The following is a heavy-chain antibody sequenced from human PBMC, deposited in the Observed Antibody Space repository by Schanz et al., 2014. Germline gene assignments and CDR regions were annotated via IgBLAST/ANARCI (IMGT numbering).Heavy chain of an antibody. V-gene: IGHV3-23*01. CDR2: ISDSGDTA. D-gene: IGHD3-9*01. J-gene: IGHJ5*02. CDR1: GFTFTNYA. Sequence: DVQLLESGGGLVQPGGSLRLSCAASGFTFTNYAMSWVRQAPGKGLEWVSLISDSGDTAYYADSVKGRFTISRDSSKNTLYLQMSSLRADDTAVYYCAKAADWPVTRFDPWGQGTLVTVSS. CDR3: AKAADWPVTRFDP.